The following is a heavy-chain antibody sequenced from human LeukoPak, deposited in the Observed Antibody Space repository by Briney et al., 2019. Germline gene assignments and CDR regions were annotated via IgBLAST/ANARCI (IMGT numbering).Heavy chain of an antibody. CDR3: AKVGIAVAGSLDY. Sequence: GGSLRLSCAASGFTFSSYSMNWVRQAPGKGLEWVSYISSSSSTIYYADSVKGRFTISRDNSKNTLYLQMNSLRAEDTAVYYCAKVGIAVAGSLDYWGQGTLVTVSS. J-gene: IGHJ4*02. D-gene: IGHD6-19*01. V-gene: IGHV3-48*01. CDR1: GFTFSSYS. CDR2: ISSSSSTI.